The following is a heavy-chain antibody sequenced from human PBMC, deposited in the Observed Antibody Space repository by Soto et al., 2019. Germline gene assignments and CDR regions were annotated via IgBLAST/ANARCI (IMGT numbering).Heavy chain of an antibody. J-gene: IGHJ4*02. V-gene: IGHV5-51*01. CDR3: ARLPRDCNKTSCYYADH. CDR2: MYPGDSDT. CDR1: VYDFNTNW. D-gene: IGHD3-3*01. Sequence: GESLKISCWGSVYDFNTNWFGWVRQLPGRGLEWVGIMYPGDSDTRYNASLQCHVTLSVDVTVSTAFLQWRSLETSDTGMYFCARLPRDCNKTSCYYADHWGQGTQVTVSS.